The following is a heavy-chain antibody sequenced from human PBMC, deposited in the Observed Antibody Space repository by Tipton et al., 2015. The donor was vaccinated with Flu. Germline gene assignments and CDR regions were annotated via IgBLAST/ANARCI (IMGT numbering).Heavy chain of an antibody. CDR2: IYYSGST. CDR1: GGSISSGGYY. Sequence: TLSLTCTVSGGSISSGGYYWSWIRQHPGKGLEWIGYIYYSGSTYYNPSLKSRVTISVDTSKNQFSLKLSSVTAADTAVYYCARGPPITNDFWSGYYPSYYFYGMGVWGQGTTVTVSS. V-gene: IGHV4-31*03. CDR3: ARGPPITNDFWSGYYPSYYFYGMGV. D-gene: IGHD3-3*01. J-gene: IGHJ6*02.